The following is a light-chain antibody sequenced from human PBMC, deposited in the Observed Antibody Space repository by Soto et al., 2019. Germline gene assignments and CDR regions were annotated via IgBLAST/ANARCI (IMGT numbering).Light chain of an antibody. Sequence: EIVLTQSPATLSLSPGERATLSCRASQSVGKYFFWYQQKPGQAPRLLISDASNRATAIPARFSGSESGTDFTLSISSLEPEDFAVYYCQHRNSWPRITVRQGTRLESK. CDR1: QSVGKY. J-gene: IGKJ5*01. V-gene: IGKV3-11*01. CDR2: DAS. CDR3: QHRNSWPRIT.